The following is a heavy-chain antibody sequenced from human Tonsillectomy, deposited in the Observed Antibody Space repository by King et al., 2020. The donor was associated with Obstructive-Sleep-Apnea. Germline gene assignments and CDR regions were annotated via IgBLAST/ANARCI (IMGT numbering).Heavy chain of an antibody. Sequence: VQLVESGGGVVQPGRSLRLSCAASGFTFSSYGMHWVRQAPGKGLEWVAVISYDGSNKYYADSVKGRFTISRDNSKNTLYLQMNSLRAEDTAVYYCAKGGGYYDILTGYYEPPGGAFDIWGHGTMVTVSS. CDR2: ISYDGSNK. D-gene: IGHD3-9*01. CDR1: GFTFSSYG. V-gene: IGHV3-30*18. J-gene: IGHJ3*02. CDR3: AKGGGYYDILTGYYEPPGGAFDI.